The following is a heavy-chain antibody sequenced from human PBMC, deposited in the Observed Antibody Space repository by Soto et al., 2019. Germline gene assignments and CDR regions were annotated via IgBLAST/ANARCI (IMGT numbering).Heavy chain of an antibody. CDR2: INHSGST. J-gene: IGHJ4*02. CDR3: ARGRKEYSSSWYVD. V-gene: IGHV4-61*01. CDR1: GGSVSSGSYY. D-gene: IGHD6-13*01. Sequence: PSETLSLTCTVSGGSVSSGSYYWSWIRQPPGKGLGWIGEINHSGSTNFNPSLKSRVTISVDTSKNQFSLKLTSVTAADTAVYFCARGRKEYSSSWYVDWGQGTLVTVSS.